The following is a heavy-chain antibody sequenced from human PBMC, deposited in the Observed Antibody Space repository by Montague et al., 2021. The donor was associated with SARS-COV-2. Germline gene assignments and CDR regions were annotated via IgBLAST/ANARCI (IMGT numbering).Heavy chain of an antibody. J-gene: IGHJ4*02. CDR3: TRLPRGSGTWGYFDY. Sequence: SETLSLTCTVSDGSIRSYYWNWMRQTPGKGLEWIGYMHDSGTANYNPSLRSRVTLMVDASRNQFSLELSFVTAADTAMYYCTRLPRGSGTWGYFDYWGRGTLVTVSS. CDR2: MHDSGTA. D-gene: IGHD3-10*01. V-gene: IGHV4-59*08. CDR1: DGSIRSYY.